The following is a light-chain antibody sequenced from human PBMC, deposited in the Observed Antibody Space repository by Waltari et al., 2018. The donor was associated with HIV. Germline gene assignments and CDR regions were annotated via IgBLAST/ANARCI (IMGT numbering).Light chain of an antibody. CDR2: DDS. V-gene: IGLV3-21*02. CDR3: QVWDGGSDPPGV. J-gene: IGLJ3*02. CDR1: KIGDKS. Sequence: YVLTQPPSVSVAPGQTARMTCGGTKIGDKSVHWYQQRPGQAPIVVVYDDSDRPSGISERISGSNSGNTATLIISRVEAGDEADYYCQVWDGGSDPPGVFGGGTRLTVL.